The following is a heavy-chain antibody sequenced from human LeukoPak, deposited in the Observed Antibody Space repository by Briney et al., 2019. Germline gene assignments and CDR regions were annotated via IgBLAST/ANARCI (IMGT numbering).Heavy chain of an antibody. J-gene: IGHJ5*02. CDR1: GFTVSSNY. V-gene: IGHV3-66*01. Sequence: GGSLRLSCAASGFTVSSNYMSWVRQAAGKRLEWISVIYSGGATYYADSVKGRFTISRDNSKNTLYLQMNILRPEDTAVYYCVREQWFDPWGQGTLVTVSS. CDR3: VREQWFDP. CDR2: IYSGGAT.